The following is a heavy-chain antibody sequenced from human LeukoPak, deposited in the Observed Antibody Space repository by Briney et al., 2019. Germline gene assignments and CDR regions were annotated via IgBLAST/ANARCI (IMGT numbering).Heavy chain of an antibody. CDR1: GYSFTSYW. Sequence: GESLKISCKGSGYSFTSYWIGWVRQMPGKGLEWMGIIYPGDSDTRYSPSFQGQVTISADKSISTAYLQWSSLKASDTAMYYCARLPIGRTYSTHDSSGYYYGFDYWGQGTLVTVSS. CDR3: ARLPIGRTYSTHDSSGYYYGFDY. D-gene: IGHD3-22*01. CDR2: IYPGDSDT. J-gene: IGHJ4*02. V-gene: IGHV5-51*01.